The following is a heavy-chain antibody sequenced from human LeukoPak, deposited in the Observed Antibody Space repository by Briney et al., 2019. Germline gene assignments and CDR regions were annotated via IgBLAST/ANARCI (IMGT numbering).Heavy chain of an antibody. CDR2: VSGSGGRL. V-gene: IGHV3-23*01. CDR1: GFTFSSYA. D-gene: IGHD6-13*01. J-gene: IGHJ4*02. CDR3: AKPKYSSSWYYFDY. Sequence: PGGSLRLSCPASGFTFSSYAMSWVRQAPGKGLEWVSVVSGSGGRLYYADSVRGRFTISRDKSKNTLYLHMNSLRAEDTAVYYCAKPKYSSSWYYFDYWGQGTLVTVSS.